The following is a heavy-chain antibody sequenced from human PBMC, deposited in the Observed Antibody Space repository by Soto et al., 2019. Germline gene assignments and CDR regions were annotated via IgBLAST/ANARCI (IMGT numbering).Heavy chain of an antibody. CDR2: VNPIVSMS. V-gene: IGHV1-69*04. CDR1: GDTFNFYS. Sequence: QVQLVQSGAEVKRPGSSVKVSCKASGDTFNFYSINWVRQAPGLGLEWMGRVNPIVSMSNYAQRFQGRVTMTADKSTSTASMELSGLRSEDTAIYYCAASYGSGYRAFDYWGQGALVTVSS. J-gene: IGHJ4*02. CDR3: AASYGSGYRAFDY. D-gene: IGHD3-10*01.